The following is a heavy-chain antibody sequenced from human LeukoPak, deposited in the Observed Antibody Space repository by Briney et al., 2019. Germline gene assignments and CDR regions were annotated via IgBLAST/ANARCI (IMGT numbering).Heavy chain of an antibody. V-gene: IGHV1-18*01. J-gene: IGHJ5*02. CDR2: ISVYNGNT. CDR3: ARDRLRVEPNWFDP. D-gene: IGHD1-1*01. Sequence: ASVKVSCKASGYTFTSYGISWVRQAPGQGLEWMGWISVYNGNTNYAQKLQGKVTMTTDTSTSTAYMELRSLRPDDTAVYYCARDRLRVEPNWFDPWGQGTLVTVSS. CDR1: GYTFTSYG.